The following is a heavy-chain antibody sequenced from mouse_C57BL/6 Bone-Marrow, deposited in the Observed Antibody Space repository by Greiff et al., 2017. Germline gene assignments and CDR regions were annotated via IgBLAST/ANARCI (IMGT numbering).Heavy chain of an antibody. CDR3: ARGFITTSWYFDV. Sequence: VQVVESGAELVKPGASVKMSCKASGYTFTTYPIEWMKQNHGKSLEWIGNFHPYNDDTKYNEKFKGKATLTVEKSSSTVYLEFSRLTSDDSAVYYCARGFITTSWYFDVWGTGTTVTVSS. J-gene: IGHJ1*03. CDR2: FHPYNDDT. CDR1: GYTFTTYP. D-gene: IGHD1-1*01. V-gene: IGHV1-47*01.